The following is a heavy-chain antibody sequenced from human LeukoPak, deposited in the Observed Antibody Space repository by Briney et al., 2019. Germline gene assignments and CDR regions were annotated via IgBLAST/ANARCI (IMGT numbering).Heavy chain of an antibody. D-gene: IGHD6-19*01. V-gene: IGHV4-61*02. J-gene: IGHJ4*02. CDR3: ARETIAVALSADY. Sequence: PSQTLSLTCNVSGVSVANGNYYWGWIRQPAGKGLEWIGRIYKSGNTYSSPSLKSRVTMSIHPSSNQLSLTLRSVTAADTAIYYCARETIAVALSADYWGQGALVTVSS. CDR1: GVSVANGNYY. CDR2: IYKSGNT.